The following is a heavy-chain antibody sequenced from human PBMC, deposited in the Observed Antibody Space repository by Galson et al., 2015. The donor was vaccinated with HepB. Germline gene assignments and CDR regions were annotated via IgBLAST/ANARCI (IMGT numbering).Heavy chain of an antibody. Sequence: SLRLSCAASGFTFDDYAMHWVRQAPGKGLEWVSGISWNSGSIGYADSVKGRFTISRDNAKNSLYLQMNSLRAEDTALYYCAKAVIIRGYSYEGPFDPWGQGTLVTVSS. D-gene: IGHD5-18*01. V-gene: IGHV3-9*01. CDR2: ISWNSGSI. CDR1: GFTFDDYA. CDR3: AKAVIIRGYSYEGPFDP. J-gene: IGHJ5*02.